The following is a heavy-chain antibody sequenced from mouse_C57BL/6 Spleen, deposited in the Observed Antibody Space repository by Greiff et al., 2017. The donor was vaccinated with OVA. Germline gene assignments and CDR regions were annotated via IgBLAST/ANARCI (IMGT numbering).Heavy chain of an antibody. CDR1: GYAFSSSW. CDR2: IYPGDGDT. CDR3: AREGFITTVVATRYYDG. D-gene: IGHD1-1*01. J-gene: IGHJ1*03. Sequence: QVQLQQSGPELVKPGASVKISCKASGYAFSSSWMNWVKQRPGQGLEWIGRIYPGDGDTNYNGKFKGKATLTADKSSSTAYMQLSSLTSEDSAVYFCAREGFITTVVATRYYDGWGTGATVTVSS. V-gene: IGHV1-82*01.